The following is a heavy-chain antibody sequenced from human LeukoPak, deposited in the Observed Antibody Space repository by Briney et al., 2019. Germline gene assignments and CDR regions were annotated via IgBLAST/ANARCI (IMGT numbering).Heavy chain of an antibody. J-gene: IGHJ4*02. V-gene: IGHV3-7*03. Sequence: GGSLRLSCAASGXTFSXYWXSWIXXAXGXGLEWVXNIKQDGSEKYYVDSVKGRFTISRDNAKNSLYLQMNSLRAEDTAVYYCARVFSGCSGGSCYGYWGQGTLVTVSS. D-gene: IGHD2-15*01. CDR1: GXTFSXYW. CDR2: IKQDGSEK. CDR3: ARVFSGCSGGSCYGY.